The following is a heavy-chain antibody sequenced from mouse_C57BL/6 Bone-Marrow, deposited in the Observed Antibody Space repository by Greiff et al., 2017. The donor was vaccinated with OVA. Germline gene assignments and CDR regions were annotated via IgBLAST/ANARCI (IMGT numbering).Heavy chain of an antibody. Sequence: QVQLQQPGAELVKPGASVKLSCKASGYTFTSYWMHWVKQRPGQGLEWIGMIHPNSGSTNYNEKFKSKATLTVDTSSSTAYMQLSSLTSEDSAVYYCAREGNGNYVDYYAMDYWGQGTSVTVSS. J-gene: IGHJ4*01. CDR1: GYTFTSYW. CDR2: IHPNSGST. D-gene: IGHD2-1*01. V-gene: IGHV1-64*01. CDR3: AREGNGNYVDYYAMDY.